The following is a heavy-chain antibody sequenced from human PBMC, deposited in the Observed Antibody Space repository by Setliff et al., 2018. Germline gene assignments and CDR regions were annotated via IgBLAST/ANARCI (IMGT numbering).Heavy chain of an antibody. CDR2: ISAYNGNT. Sequence: ASVKVSCKASGYTFTSYGISWVRQAPGQGLAWMGWISAYNGNTNYAQKLQGRVTMTTDTSTSTAYMELRRLRSEDTAVYYCAREYYDSSGYHGPLDYWGQGTLVTVSS. CDR1: GYTFTSYG. V-gene: IGHV1-18*01. D-gene: IGHD3-22*01. J-gene: IGHJ4*02. CDR3: AREYYDSSGYHGPLDY.